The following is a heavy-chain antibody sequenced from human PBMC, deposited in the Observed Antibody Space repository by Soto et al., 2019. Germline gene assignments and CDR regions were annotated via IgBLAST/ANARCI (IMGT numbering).Heavy chain of an antibody. V-gene: IGHV1-46*04. CDR2: IDPSGGSP. D-gene: IGHD3-22*01. CDR1: GYSFTNFH. CDR3: SRDLIRHDTHDTIGYYFCT. J-gene: IGHJ5*02. Sequence: QVQLSQFGAEVKKPGASVKVSCKASGYSFTNFHIHWVRQAPGQGLEWMGRIDPSGGSPRDAQRLEGKINMDRGASTGTVYLELRRLTIAGHAVYYRSRDLIRHDTHDTIGYYFCTWGQGTLVTVSS.